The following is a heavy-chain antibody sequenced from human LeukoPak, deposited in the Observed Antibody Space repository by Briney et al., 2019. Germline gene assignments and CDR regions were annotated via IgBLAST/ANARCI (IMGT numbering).Heavy chain of an antibody. CDR3: ASSNGYSSGWYLPITDY. V-gene: IGHV1-69*06. CDR1: GGTFSSHA. D-gene: IGHD6-19*01. CDR2: IIPIFGTA. Sequence: ASVKVSCKASGGTFSSHAISWVRQAPGQGLEWMGGIIPIFGTANYAQKFQGRVTITADKSTSTAYMELSSLRSEDTAVYYCASSNGYSSGWYLPITDYWGQGTLVTVSS. J-gene: IGHJ4*02.